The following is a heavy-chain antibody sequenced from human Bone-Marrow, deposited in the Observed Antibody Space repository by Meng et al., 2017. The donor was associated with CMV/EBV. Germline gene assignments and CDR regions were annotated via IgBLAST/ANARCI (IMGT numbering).Heavy chain of an antibody. CDR2: IYYSGST. CDR1: GGSISSSSYY. J-gene: IGHJ5*02. V-gene: IGHV4-39*07. D-gene: IGHD3-16*01. CDR3: ARDVYGRGWFDP. Sequence: HLSRRERGQGRVKPSETPSLICTVSGGSISSSSYYWGWIRQPPGKGLEWIGSIYYSGSTYYNPSLKSRVTISVDTSKNQFSLKLSSVTAADTAVYYCARDVYGRGWFDPWGQGTLVTVSS.